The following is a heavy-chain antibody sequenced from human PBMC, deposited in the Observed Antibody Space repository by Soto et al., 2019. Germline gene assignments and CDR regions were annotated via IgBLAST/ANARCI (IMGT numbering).Heavy chain of an antibody. Sequence: ASVKVSCKASGYTFTSYGISWVRQAPGQGLEWMGWISAYNGNTNYAQKLQGRVTMTTDTSTSTAYMELRSLRDEDTAVYYCARLGYCSSATCKYYFYYYGMDVWGQGTTVTVSS. V-gene: IGHV1-18*01. D-gene: IGHD2-2*01. CDR1: GYTFTSYG. CDR3: ARLGYCSSATCKYYFYYYGMDV. J-gene: IGHJ6*02. CDR2: ISAYNGNT.